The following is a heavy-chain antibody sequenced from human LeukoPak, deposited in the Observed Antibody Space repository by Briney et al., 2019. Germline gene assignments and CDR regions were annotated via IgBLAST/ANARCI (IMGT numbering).Heavy chain of an antibody. V-gene: IGHV3-23*01. CDR1: GFTLSTNA. CDR3: ATSTLTYSGSYDAFDI. Sequence: GGSLRLSCLTSGFTLSTNAMSWVRQAPGKGLEWVSGISGSGGSTYSADSVKGRFTISRDNSKNTLYLQINSLRAEDTAVYYCATSTLTYSGSYDAFDIWGQGTMVTVSS. CDR2: ISGSGGST. D-gene: IGHD1-26*01. J-gene: IGHJ3*02.